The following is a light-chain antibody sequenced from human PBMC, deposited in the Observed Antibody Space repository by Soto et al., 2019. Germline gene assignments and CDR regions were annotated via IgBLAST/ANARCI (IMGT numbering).Light chain of an antibody. CDR1: QTISTY. J-gene: IGKJ2*01. Sequence: DIQMTQSPSSLSASVGDRVTITCRASQTISTYLNWYQPKPGKAPRLLIYDASSLLSGVTSRFSGSRSGTDFTFTIASLQPEDFATYYGQQSDSTPSTFGQGTKVEI. CDR2: DAS. CDR3: QQSDSTPST. V-gene: IGKV1-39*01.